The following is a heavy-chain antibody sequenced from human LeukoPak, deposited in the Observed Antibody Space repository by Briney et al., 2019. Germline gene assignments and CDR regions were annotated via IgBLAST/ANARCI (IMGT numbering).Heavy chain of an antibody. J-gene: IGHJ4*02. Sequence: SVKVSCKASGGTFSSYAISWVRQGPGRGLEWMGRIIPILGIANYAQKFQGRVTITADKSTSTAYMELSSLRSEDTAVYYCARSKNYGGNSFDYWGQGTLVTVSS. CDR3: ARSKNYGGNSFDY. CDR1: GGTFSSYA. CDR2: IIPILGIA. D-gene: IGHD4-23*01. V-gene: IGHV1-69*04.